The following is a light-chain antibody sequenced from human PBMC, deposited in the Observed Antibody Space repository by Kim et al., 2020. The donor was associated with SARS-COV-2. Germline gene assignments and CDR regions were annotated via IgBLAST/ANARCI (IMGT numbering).Light chain of an antibody. CDR2: VNNEGSH. CDR3: QTWCVGVWV. J-gene: IGLJ3*02. V-gene: IGLV4-69*01. Sequence: SVKLTCTLGSAHSSNAVAWHQQQPGKGPRYLMKVNNEGSHNRRNGVPDRFTGSSSGAERYLTSTSIQSEDEADYCCQTWCVGVWVFGGGTRLSVL. CDR1: SAHSSNA.